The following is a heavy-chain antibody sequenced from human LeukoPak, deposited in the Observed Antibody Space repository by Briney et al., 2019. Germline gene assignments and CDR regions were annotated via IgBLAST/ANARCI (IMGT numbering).Heavy chain of an antibody. Sequence: GASVKVSCKASGYTFTGYYMHWVRQAPGQGLEWMGWINPNSGGTNYAQKFQGRVTMTRDTSISTAYMELSRLRSDDTAVYYCARVPGYSSSWYQYWRQGTLVTVSS. CDR2: INPNSGGT. J-gene: IGHJ4*02. V-gene: IGHV1-2*02. D-gene: IGHD6-13*01. CDR1: GYTFTGYY. CDR3: ARVPGYSSSWYQY.